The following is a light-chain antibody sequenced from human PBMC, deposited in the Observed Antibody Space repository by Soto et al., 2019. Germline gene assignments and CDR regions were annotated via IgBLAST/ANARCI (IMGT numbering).Light chain of an antibody. Sequence: EIGLTQSPGTLSLSPGERVTLFCRASQTVNSTYLAWYQQKPGQAPRLLIYGASSRATGIPDRFSGSGSGTDFTLTISSLQPDDFATYYCQQYSSYSTFGQGTKVEIK. CDR3: QQYSSYST. J-gene: IGKJ1*01. CDR1: QTVNSTY. V-gene: IGKV3-20*01. CDR2: GAS.